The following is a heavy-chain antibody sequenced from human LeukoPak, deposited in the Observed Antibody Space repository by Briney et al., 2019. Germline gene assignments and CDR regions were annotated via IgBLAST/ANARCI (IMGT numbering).Heavy chain of an antibody. V-gene: IGHV3-15*07. CDR2: IKSKTDGGTT. Sequence: WIRQAPGKGLEWVGRIKSKTDGGTTDYAAPVKGRFTISRDDSKNTLYLQMNSLKTEDTAVYYCTIFGVVTDFDYWGQGTLVTVSS. D-gene: IGHD3-3*01. CDR3: TIFGVVTDFDY. J-gene: IGHJ4*02.